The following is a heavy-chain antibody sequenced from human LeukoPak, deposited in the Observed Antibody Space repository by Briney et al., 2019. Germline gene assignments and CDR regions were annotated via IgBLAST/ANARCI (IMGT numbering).Heavy chain of an antibody. CDR2: IKQDGTEK. V-gene: IGHV3-7*01. CDR1: GFTFSKFW. J-gene: IGHJ4*02. CDR3: ATQSYYYDSSGYYTT. Sequence: GGSLRLSCAASGFTFSKFWVNWLRHTPGKGLEWVASIKQDGTEKYYADSVKGRFTISRDNGKNSLYLQMSSLRAEDTAIYYCATQSYYYDSSGYYTTWGQGTLVTVSS. D-gene: IGHD3-22*01.